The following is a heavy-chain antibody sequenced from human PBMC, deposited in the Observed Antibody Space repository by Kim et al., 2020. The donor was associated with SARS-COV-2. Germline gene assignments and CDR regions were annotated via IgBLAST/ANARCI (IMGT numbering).Heavy chain of an antibody. D-gene: IGHD6-19*01. CDR3: AREGSSGWYYFDY. Sequence: SETLSLTCTVSGGSISSYYWSWIWQPPGKGLEWIGYIYYSGSTNYNPSLKSRVTISVDTSKNQFSLKLSSVTAADTAVYYCAREGSSGWYYFDYWGQGTLVTVSS. CDR2: IYYSGST. V-gene: IGHV4-59*13. CDR1: GGSISSYY. J-gene: IGHJ4*02.